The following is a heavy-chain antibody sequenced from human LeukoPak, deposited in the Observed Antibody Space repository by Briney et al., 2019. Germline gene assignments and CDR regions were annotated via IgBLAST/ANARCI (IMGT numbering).Heavy chain of an antibody. CDR3: ARRAGDYSHPYDY. D-gene: IGHD3-22*01. V-gene: IGHV3-20*04. CDR1: GFTFDDYG. J-gene: IGHJ4*02. Sequence: GGSLRLSCAASGFTFDDYGMSWVRQAPGKGLEWVSGINWNGSGAGYADSVKGRFTISRDNSKNTVHLQMNSLRAEDTAMYYCARRAGDYSHPYDYWGQGTLVTVSS. CDR2: INWNGSGA.